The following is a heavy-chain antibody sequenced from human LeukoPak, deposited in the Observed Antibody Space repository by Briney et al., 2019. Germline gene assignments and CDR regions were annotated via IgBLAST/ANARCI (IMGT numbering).Heavy chain of an antibody. J-gene: IGHJ6*03. D-gene: IGHD1-26*01. CDR3: ARDVSGTYSYYYYMDV. CDR2: INPNSGGT. CDR1: GYTFTGYY. V-gene: IGHV1-2*02. Sequence: ASVKVSCKASGYTFTGYYMHWVRQAPGQGLEWMGWINPNSGGTNYAQKFQGRVTMTRDTSISTAYMELSRLRSDDTAVYYCARDVSGTYSYYYYMDVWGKGTTVTVSS.